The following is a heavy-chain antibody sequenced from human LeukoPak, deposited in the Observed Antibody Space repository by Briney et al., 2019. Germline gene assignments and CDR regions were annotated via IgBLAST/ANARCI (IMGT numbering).Heavy chain of an antibody. CDR3: AKDVDIVAGHYYYGMDV. CDR1: GFTFSSYG. J-gene: IGHJ6*02. V-gene: IGHV3-30*18. CDR2: ISYDGSNK. Sequence: PGGSLRLSCAASGFTFSSYGMHWVRQPPGKGLGWVGVISYDGSNKYYADSVKGRFTISRDNSKNTLYLQMNSLRAEDTAVYYCAKDVDIVAGHYYYGMDVWGQGTTVTVSS. D-gene: IGHD5-12*01.